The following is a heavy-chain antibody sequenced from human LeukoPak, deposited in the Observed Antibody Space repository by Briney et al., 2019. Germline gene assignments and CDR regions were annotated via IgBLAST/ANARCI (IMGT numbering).Heavy chain of an antibody. CDR2: MNPNSGNT. J-gene: IGHJ4*02. CDR1: GYTFTSYD. V-gene: IGHV1-8*01. CDR3: ARGNLYYYDSSGYYSDY. Sequence: ASVKVSCKASGYTFTSYDINWVRQATGQWLEWMGWMNPNSGNTGYAQKFQGRVTMTRNTSISTAYMELSSLRSEDTAVYYCARGNLYYYDSSGYYSDYWGQGTLVTVSS. D-gene: IGHD3-22*01.